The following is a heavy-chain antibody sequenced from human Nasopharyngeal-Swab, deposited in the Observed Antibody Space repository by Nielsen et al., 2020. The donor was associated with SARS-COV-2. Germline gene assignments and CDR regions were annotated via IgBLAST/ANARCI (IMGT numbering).Heavy chain of an antibody. CDR2: ITRSANT. J-gene: IGHJ6*03. D-gene: IGHD2-2*01. CDR3: ARVNNGGGIVPASYSFFMDV. V-gene: IGHV4-34*01. Sequence: SETLSLTCSLNGVSFSGYLWGWIRQSPGKRLEWIGDITRSANTKYNPALKTRFIMSVATSKDEFSLKLTFVTAAETAIYFCARVNNGGGIVPASYSFFMDVWGKGTSVAVSS. CDR1: GVSFSGYL.